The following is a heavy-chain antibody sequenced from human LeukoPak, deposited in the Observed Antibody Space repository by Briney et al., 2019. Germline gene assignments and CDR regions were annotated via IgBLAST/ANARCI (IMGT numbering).Heavy chain of an antibody. CDR3: ARDWFTRLGELSPDRAFDY. V-gene: IGHV3-30*03. J-gene: IGHJ4*02. CDR1: GFTFRSYG. D-gene: IGHD3-16*02. Sequence: PGKSLRLSCAASGFTFRSYGIHWVRQAPGKGLEWVAVMSYDGTNEYYADSLKGRFTISRDNAKNSLYLQMSSLRAEDTALYYCARDWFTRLGELSPDRAFDYWGQGTLVTVSS. CDR2: MSYDGTNE.